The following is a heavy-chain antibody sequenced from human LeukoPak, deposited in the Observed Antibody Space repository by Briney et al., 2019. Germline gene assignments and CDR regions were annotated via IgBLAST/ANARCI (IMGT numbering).Heavy chain of an antibody. Sequence: SETLSLTCTVSGGSISSYYWSWIRQPPGKGLEWIGYIYYSGSTNYNPSLKSRVTISVDTSKNQFSLNLSSVTAADTAVYYCARDSSAVGWFDPWGQGTLVTVSS. D-gene: IGHD1-26*01. J-gene: IGHJ5*02. CDR2: IYYSGST. V-gene: IGHV4-59*01. CDR1: GGSISSYY. CDR3: ARDSSAVGWFDP.